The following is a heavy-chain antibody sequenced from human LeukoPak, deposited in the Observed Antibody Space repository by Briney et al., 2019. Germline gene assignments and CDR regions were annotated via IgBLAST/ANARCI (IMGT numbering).Heavy chain of an antibody. CDR1: GYTLTDYY. CDR3: ARALGVGFGQNAYYSDS. CDR2: INPNTGDT. V-gene: IGHV1-2*06. J-gene: IGHJ4*02. Sequence: ASVKVSCKASGYTLTDYYIDWVRQAPGQGLEWMGRINPNTGDTKFAQRFKGRVTMTRDTSIDTAFLGMSRLTSGDTAIYYCARALGVGFGQNAYYSDSWGQGTLVTVSS. D-gene: IGHD1-26*01.